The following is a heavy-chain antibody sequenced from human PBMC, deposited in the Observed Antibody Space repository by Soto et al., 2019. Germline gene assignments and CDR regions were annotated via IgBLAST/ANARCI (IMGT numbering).Heavy chain of an antibody. CDR2: ISGSGDST. D-gene: IGHD6-19*01. Sequence: EVQLLESGGGLVQPGGSLRLSCAASGFTFSSYAMTWVRQAPGKGLEWVSAISGSGDSTYYADSVKGRFTISRDNSKNTLYLQMNSLRVDDTAVYYCTNTRSSGWEAWGQGTLVTVSS. CDR1: GFTFSSYA. V-gene: IGHV3-23*01. CDR3: TNTRSSGWEA. J-gene: IGHJ5*02.